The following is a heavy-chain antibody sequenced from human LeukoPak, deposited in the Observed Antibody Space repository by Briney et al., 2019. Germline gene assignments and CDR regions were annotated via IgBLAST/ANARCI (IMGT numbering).Heavy chain of an antibody. V-gene: IGHV4-59*01. CDR3: ASSRSSSGWSLIDY. D-gene: IGHD6-19*01. J-gene: IGHJ4*02. CDR1: GGSINSYY. Sequence: PSETLSLTCTVSGGSINSYYWSWIRQPPGKGLEWVGYIYYSGSTNYKPSLKRRVTISVDTSKNQFSLKVSSVTDANTAVYYCASSRSSSGWSLIDYWGQGALVTVSS. CDR2: IYYSGST.